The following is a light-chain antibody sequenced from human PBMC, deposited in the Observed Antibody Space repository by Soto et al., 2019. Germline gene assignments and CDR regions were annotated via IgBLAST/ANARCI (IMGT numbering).Light chain of an antibody. CDR1: SGDIGGYNY. CDR2: DVT. Sequence: SALTQPASVSGSPGQSITISCAGTSGDIGGYNYVSWYQQHPGKAPKLIIFDVTDRPSGVSNRFSGSKSGNTASLTISGLRTGDEADYYCSSFTGSFTHVFGTGTKLTVL. CDR3: SSFTGSFTHV. J-gene: IGLJ1*01. V-gene: IGLV2-14*03.